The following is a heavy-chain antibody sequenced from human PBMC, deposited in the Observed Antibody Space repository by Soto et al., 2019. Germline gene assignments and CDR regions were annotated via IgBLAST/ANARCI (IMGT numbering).Heavy chain of an antibody. D-gene: IGHD6-6*01. V-gene: IGHV3-30-3*01. CDR1: GFTFSNYA. CDR3: ARARSHSSSPYFDY. J-gene: IGHJ4*02. CDR2: ISYDGSNK. Sequence: QVQLVESGGGVVQPGRSLRLSCAASGFTFSNYAMHWVRQAPGKGLEWVAVISYDGSNKYYADSVKGRFTISRDNSKNTVYLQMNSLRVEDTAVYYCARARSHSSSPYFDYWGQGTLVTVSS.